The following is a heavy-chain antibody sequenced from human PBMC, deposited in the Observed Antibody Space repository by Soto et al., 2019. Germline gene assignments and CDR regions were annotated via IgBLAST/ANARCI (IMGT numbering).Heavy chain of an antibody. V-gene: IGHV3-30*18. CDR1: GFTFSTYG. D-gene: IGHD3-22*01. Sequence: QVQLVESGGGVVQPGRSLRLSCAASGFTFSTYGVHWVRQAPGKGLEWVAVISYDGSNKNYADSVKGRFTISRDNSKNTLYLQMNSLRAEDTAVYYCAKDFFWGYYDNRGLGGFDYWGQGTLVTVSS. CDR2: ISYDGSNK. J-gene: IGHJ4*02. CDR3: AKDFFWGYYDNRGLGGFDY.